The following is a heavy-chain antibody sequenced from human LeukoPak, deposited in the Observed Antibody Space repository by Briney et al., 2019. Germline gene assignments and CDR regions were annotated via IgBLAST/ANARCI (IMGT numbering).Heavy chain of an antibody. Sequence: GGSLRLSCAASGFTFSTYAMSWVRQAPGRGLEWVSAIGDTTYYADSVKGRFTISRDNSKNTLYLQMNNLRAEDAAIYCCAKAYAFVGANYFDYWGQGTLVTVSS. CDR3: AKAYAFVGANYFDY. J-gene: IGHJ4*02. V-gene: IGHV3-23*01. D-gene: IGHD1-26*01. CDR2: IGDTT. CDR1: GFTFSTYA.